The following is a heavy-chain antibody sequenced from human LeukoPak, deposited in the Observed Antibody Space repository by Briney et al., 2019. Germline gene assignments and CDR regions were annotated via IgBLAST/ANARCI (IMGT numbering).Heavy chain of an antibody. V-gene: IGHV3-74*01. CDR2: INSDGSST. CDR1: GFTFSSYW. CDR3: ARQQWLDGEYFQH. D-gene: IGHD6-19*01. J-gene: IGHJ1*01. Sequence: GGSLRLSCAASGFTFSSYWMHWVRHAPGKGLVWVSRINSDGSSTSYADSVKGRFTISRDNAKNTLYLQMNSLRAEDTAVYYCARQQWLDGEYFQHWGQGTLVTVSS.